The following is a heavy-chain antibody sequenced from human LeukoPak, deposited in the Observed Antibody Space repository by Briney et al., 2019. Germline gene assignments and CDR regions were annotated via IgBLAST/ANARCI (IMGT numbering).Heavy chain of an antibody. Sequence: SGGSLRLSCAASGFTFNSYAMTWVRQAPGKGLEWVSAISGSGDSTYYADSVKGRFTISRDNSKNTLYLQMNSLRAEDTAVYYCAKDAVRGSGRINWFDSWGQGTLVTVSS. CDR3: AKDAVRGSGRINWFDS. D-gene: IGHD3-10*01. CDR1: GFTFNSYA. J-gene: IGHJ5*01. CDR2: ISGSGDST. V-gene: IGHV3-23*01.